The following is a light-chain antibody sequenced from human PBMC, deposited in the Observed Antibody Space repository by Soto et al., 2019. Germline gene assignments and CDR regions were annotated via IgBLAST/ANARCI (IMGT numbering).Light chain of an antibody. J-gene: IGKJ3*01. V-gene: IGKV3-11*01. Sequence: EIVLTQSPATLSLSPGDRATLSCRASQSVSSYLAWYQQKPGQAPRLLIYDASNRATGIPARFSGSGSGTDFTLTIRSLEPEDFAVYYCQQRSNWRGVTFGPGTKVDIK. CDR1: QSVSSY. CDR2: DAS. CDR3: QQRSNWRGVT.